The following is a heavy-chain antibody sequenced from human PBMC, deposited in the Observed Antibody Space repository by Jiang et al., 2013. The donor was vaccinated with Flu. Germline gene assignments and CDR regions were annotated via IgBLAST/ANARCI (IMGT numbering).Heavy chain of an antibody. V-gene: IGHV4-39*01. J-gene: IGHJ6*04. CDR2: IYYSGST. CDR3: ARATPTHYDFWSGHYYYYGMDV. CDR1: GGSISSSSYY. Sequence: GSGLVKPSETLSLTCTVSGGSISSSSYYWGWIRQPPGKGLEWIGSIYYSGSTYYNPSLKSRVTISVDTSKNQFSLKLSSVTAADTAVYYCARATPTHYDFWSGHYYYYGMDVVGQRDHGHRL. D-gene: IGHD3-3*01.